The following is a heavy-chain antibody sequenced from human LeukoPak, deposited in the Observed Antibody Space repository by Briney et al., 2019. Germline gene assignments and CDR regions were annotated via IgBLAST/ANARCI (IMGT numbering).Heavy chain of an antibody. CDR2: ISSSGSTI. Sequence: GGSLRLSCAASGFTFSDYYMSWIRQAPGKGLEWVSYISSSGSTIYYADSVKGRFTIPRDNAKNSLYLQMNSLRAEDTAVYYCASLYGSGISYYYYGMDVWGQGTTVTVSS. D-gene: IGHD3-10*01. V-gene: IGHV3-11*01. CDR3: ASLYGSGISYYYYGMDV. CDR1: GFTFSDYY. J-gene: IGHJ6*02.